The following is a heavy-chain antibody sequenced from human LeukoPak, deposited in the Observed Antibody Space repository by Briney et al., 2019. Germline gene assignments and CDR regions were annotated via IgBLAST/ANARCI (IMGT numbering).Heavy chain of an antibody. D-gene: IGHD3-10*01. CDR2: IYYSGNT. CDR3: ARRRVTRMGSITMVRGVTSSTPRLDY. Sequence: SETLSLTCTVSGDSISTSNSYWGWIRQPPWKGLEWIGSIYYSGNTYYNASLKSRVTISVDTSKNQFSLKLSSVTAADTAVYYCARRRVTRMGSITMVRGVTSSTPRLDYWGQGTLVTVSS. J-gene: IGHJ4*02. V-gene: IGHV4-39*01. CDR1: GDSISTSNSY.